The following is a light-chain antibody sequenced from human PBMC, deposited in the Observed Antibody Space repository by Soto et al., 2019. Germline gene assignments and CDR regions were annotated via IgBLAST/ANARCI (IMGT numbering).Light chain of an antibody. CDR2: GAS. CDR3: QQYGSSRDT. CDR1: QSVSSSY. Sequence: EIVLTQSPGTLSLSPGERATLSCRASQSVSSSYLAWYQQKPGQAPRLLIYGASSRATGIPDRFSGSGSGTDFALTISRLEPEDFAVYYCQQYGSSRDTF. V-gene: IGKV3-20*01. J-gene: IGKJ3*01.